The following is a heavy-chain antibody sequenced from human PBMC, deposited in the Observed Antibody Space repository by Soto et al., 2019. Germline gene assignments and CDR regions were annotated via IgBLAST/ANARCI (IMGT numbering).Heavy chain of an antibody. J-gene: IGHJ5*01. CDR2: INSDGSRT. Sequence: EVQLVESGGGLIQPGGSLRLSCAASGFTFSNYRLHWVRQAPGKGLEWVSRINSDGSRTSYVDSVKGRFIVARDNLMNPVSLEMNDLGVDDTAVYSCGRDRIPQVREFSRVDSWGQGIVGTVS. CDR3: GRDRIPQVREFSRVDS. V-gene: IGHV3-74*01. D-gene: IGHD3-16*02. CDR1: GFTFSNYR.